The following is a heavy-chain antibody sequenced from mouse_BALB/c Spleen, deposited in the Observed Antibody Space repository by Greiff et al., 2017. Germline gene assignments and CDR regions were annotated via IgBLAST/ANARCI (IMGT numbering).Heavy chain of an antibody. V-gene: IGHV1-31*01. Sequence: DVQLQESGPELVKPGASVKISCKASGYSFTGYYMHWVKQSHVKSLEWIGRINPYNGATSYNQNFKDKASLTVDKSSSTAYMELHSLTSEDSAVYYCASPSFYRSYAMDYWGQGTSVTVSS. D-gene: IGHD2-14*01. CDR1: GYSFTGYY. CDR2: INPYNGAT. CDR3: ASPSFYRSYAMDY. J-gene: IGHJ4*01.